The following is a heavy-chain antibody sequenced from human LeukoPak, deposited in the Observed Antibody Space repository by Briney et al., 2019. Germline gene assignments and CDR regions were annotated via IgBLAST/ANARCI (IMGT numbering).Heavy chain of an antibody. V-gene: IGHV5-51*01. CDR2: IYPGDSDT. CDR1: GYSFTSYW. Sequence: KHGESLKISCKGSGYSFTSYWIGWVRQMPGKGLEWMGIIYPGDSDTRYSPSFQGQVTISADKSIGTAYLQWSSLKASDTAMYYCARRLSRDYGDFPFDYWGQGTLVTVSS. CDR3: ARRLSRDYGDFPFDY. D-gene: IGHD4-17*01. J-gene: IGHJ4*02.